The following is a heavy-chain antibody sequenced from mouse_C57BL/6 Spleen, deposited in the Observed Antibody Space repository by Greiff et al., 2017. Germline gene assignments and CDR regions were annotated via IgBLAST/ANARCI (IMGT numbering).Heavy chain of an antibody. D-gene: IGHD4-1*01. J-gene: IGHJ4*01. Sequence: QVQLQQPGPGLVQPSQSLSITCTVSGFSLTSYGVHWVRQSPGKGLEWLGAIWSGGSSDYNAAFIPSLSISKDNSKSQVFFKMNSLQANDTAIYYCARNNRDLYAMDDWGQGTSVTVSS. CDR2: IWSGGSS. CDR3: ARNNRDLYAMDD. V-gene: IGHV2-2*02. CDR1: GFSLTSYG.